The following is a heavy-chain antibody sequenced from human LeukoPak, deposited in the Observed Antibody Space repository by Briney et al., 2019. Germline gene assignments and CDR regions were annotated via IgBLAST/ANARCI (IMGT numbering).Heavy chain of an antibody. J-gene: IGHJ5*02. CDR1: GDSISSYY. D-gene: IGHD6-19*01. CDR2: INHSGST. V-gene: IGHV4-34*01. CDR3: ASTASIAVAGTA. Sequence: PSETLSLTCTVSGDSISSYYWSWIRQPPGKGLEWIGEINHSGSTNYNPSLKSRVTISVDTSKNQFSLKLSSVTAADTAVYYCASTASIAVAGTAWGQGTLVTVSS.